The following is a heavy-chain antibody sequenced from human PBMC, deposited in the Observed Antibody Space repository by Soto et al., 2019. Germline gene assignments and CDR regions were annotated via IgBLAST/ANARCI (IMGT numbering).Heavy chain of an antibody. V-gene: IGHV3-23*01. Sequence: EEQLLESGGDLVQPGGSLRLSCVASGITFRSRAMSWVRQAPGEGLEWVSVTTDTDGDRKYADSVRGRFTISRDNSKNPLHLQMNSLKTEDTAVYYCTTDSPWSDYGDYGYYWGQGTLVTVSS. CDR1: GITFRSRA. D-gene: IGHD4-17*01. J-gene: IGHJ4*02. CDR2: TTDTDGDR. CDR3: TTDSPWSDYGDYGYY.